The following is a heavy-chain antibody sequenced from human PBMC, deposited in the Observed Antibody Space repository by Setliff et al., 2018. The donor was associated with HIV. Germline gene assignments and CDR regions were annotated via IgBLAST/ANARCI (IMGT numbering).Heavy chain of an antibody. D-gene: IGHD5-12*01. Sequence: GESLKISCKGSGCTFTKYYITWVRQMPGKGLEWMGRIDPSDSYTHYSPSFQGRVSIPVGRSIDTAYMQWSSLRASNTATYYCARLDRYAGYDNLDYWGQGTLVTVSS. CDR2: IDPSDSYT. CDR1: GCTFTKYY. CDR3: ARLDRYAGYDNLDY. J-gene: IGHJ4*02. V-gene: IGHV5-10-1*01.